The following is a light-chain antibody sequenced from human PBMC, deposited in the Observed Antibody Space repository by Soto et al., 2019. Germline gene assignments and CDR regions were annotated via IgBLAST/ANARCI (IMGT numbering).Light chain of an antibody. CDR2: KAS. Sequence: DIQMTQSPSTLSASVGDRVIITCRASQSVGNFLAWYEQKPGKAPNLLIHKASNLESGVPSRFSGSGSGTEFTLTSSSLQPEDFVTYYCQHYNSYPWTFGQGTKVEI. CDR1: QSVGNF. J-gene: IGKJ1*01. V-gene: IGKV1-5*03. CDR3: QHYNSYPWT.